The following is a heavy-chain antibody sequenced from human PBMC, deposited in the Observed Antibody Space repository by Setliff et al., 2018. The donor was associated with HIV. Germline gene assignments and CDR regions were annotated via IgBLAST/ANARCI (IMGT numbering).Heavy chain of an antibody. CDR3: ARDPDTSNKIDY. CDR1: GFTFGDYG. J-gene: IGHJ4*02. V-gene: IGHV3-49*04. D-gene: IGHD5-18*01. Sequence: GGSLRLSCTTSGFTFGDYGISWVRQAPGKGPEWVGFIRSKAYGGTTEYAASVKGRFSISRDNAKDTLYLQMNSLRAEDTAVYYCARDPDTSNKIDYWGQGTLVTVSS. CDR2: IRSKAYGGTT.